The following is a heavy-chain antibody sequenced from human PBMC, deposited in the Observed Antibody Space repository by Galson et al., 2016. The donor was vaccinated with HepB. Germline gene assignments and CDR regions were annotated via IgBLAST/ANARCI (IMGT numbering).Heavy chain of an antibody. D-gene: IGHD5-12*01. CDR2: ISYDGSNK. CDR1: GLTFRSYA. V-gene: IGHV3-30-3*01. J-gene: IGHJ4*02. CDR3: VRVDIVATAPFDY. Sequence: SLRLSCAASGLTFRSYAMHWVRQTPAKGLEWVALISYDGSNKFYADSVKGRFTISRDNSNNTLFLQMNSLRAEDTAVYYCVRVDIVATAPFDYWGQGTLVTVSS.